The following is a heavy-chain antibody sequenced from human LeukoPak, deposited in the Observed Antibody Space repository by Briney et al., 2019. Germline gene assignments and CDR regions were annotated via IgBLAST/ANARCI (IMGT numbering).Heavy chain of an antibody. J-gene: IGHJ4*02. CDR2: IIPIFGTA. V-gene: IGHV1-69*05. CDR3: ARTILTGYYPDYFDY. CDR1: GGTFSSYA. Sequence: ASVRVSCKASGGTFSSYAISWVRQAPGQGLEWMGGIIPIFGTANYAQKFQGRVTITTDESTSTAYMELSSLRSEDTAVYYCARTILTGYYPDYFDYWGQGTLVTVSS. D-gene: IGHD3-9*01.